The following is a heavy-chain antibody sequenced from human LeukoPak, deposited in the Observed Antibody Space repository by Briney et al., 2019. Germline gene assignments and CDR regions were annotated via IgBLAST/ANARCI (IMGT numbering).Heavy chain of an antibody. CDR2: ISYDGSNK. V-gene: IGHV3-30*04. J-gene: IGHJ4*02. CDR1: GFTFSSYA. Sequence: GGSLRLSCAASGFTFSSYAMHWVRQAPGKGLEWVAVISYDGSNKYYADSVKGRFTISRDNSKNTLYLQMNSLRAEDTAVYYRARDVELGSGSYYTLNYWGQGTLVTVSS. D-gene: IGHD3-10*01. CDR3: ARDVELGSGSYYTLNY.